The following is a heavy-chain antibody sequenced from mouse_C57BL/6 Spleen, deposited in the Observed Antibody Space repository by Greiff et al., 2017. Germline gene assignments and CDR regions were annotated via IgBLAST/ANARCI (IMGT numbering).Heavy chain of an antibody. Sequence: QVQLQQPGAELVKPGASVKMSCKASGYTFTSYWITWVKQRPGQGLEWIGDIYPGSGRTNYNEKFKSKATLTVDTSSSTAYMQLSSLTSEDSAVYNCARRGYYYGSSPYDAMDYWGQGTSGTVSS. CDR1: GYTFTSYW. J-gene: IGHJ4*01. CDR2: IYPGSGRT. V-gene: IGHV1-55*01. CDR3: ARRGYYYGSSPYDAMDY. D-gene: IGHD1-1*01.